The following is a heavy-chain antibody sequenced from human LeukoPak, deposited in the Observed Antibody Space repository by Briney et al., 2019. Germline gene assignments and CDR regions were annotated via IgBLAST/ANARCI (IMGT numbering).Heavy chain of an antibody. CDR2: ISGTGGST. CDR3: AIGARFVLVPAAMYY. V-gene: IGHV3-23*01. D-gene: IGHD2-2*01. J-gene: IGHJ4*02. Sequence: TGGSLRLSCAASGFTFSNYAMSWVRQAPGKGLEWVSAISGTGGSTYYADSVKGRLTISRDNSKNTLYLQMNSLRAEDTAVYYCAIGARFVLVPAAMYYWGQGTLVTVSS. CDR1: GFTFSNYA.